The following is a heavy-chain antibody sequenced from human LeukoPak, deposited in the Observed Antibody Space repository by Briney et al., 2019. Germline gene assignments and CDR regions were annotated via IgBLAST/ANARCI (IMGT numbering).Heavy chain of an antibody. D-gene: IGHD3-3*01. J-gene: IGHJ4*02. CDR3: ARDPHSGSAYYDFWSGYYTGKELDY. V-gene: IGHV3-74*01. CDR2: ISPTGSTT. Sequence: GGSLRLSCTASGFSFSGHWMHWARQLPGKGLVWVSRISPTGSTTSYADSVKGRFTVSRDNAKNSLYLQMNSLRAEDTAVYYCARDPHSGSAYYDFWSGYYTGKELDYWGQGTLVTVSS. CDR1: GFSFSGHW.